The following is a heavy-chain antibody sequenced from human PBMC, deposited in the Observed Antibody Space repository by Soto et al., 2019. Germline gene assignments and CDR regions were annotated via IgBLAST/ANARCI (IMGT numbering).Heavy chain of an antibody. CDR2: IFYSGVT. CDR1: GDSISGYY. V-gene: IGHV4-59*01. D-gene: IGHD6-19*01. Sequence: QLQLQESGPGLVKPSETLSLTCTVSGDSISGYYWTWIRQPPGKGLEWIGYIFYSGVTNYNPSLKSRVTLSVDTSKNQFSLKLRSVTAADTAVYYCSRVGSSGWSPDYWGQGTLVTVSS. CDR3: SRVGSSGWSPDY. J-gene: IGHJ4*02.